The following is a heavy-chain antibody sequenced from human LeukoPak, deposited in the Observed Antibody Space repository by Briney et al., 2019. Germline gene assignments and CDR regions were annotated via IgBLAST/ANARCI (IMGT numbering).Heavy chain of an antibody. D-gene: IGHD4-17*01. J-gene: IGHJ3*02. CDR2: TYYSGNI. Sequence: SETLSLTCTVSGGSISSTNYYWGWIRQPPGKGLEWIGNTYYSGNIYYNPSLKSRVTISVDTSKNQFSLRLSSVTAADTAVYYCAREVNYGDYGDNAFDIWGQGTMVTVSS. V-gene: IGHV4-39*07. CDR1: GGSISSTNYY. CDR3: AREVNYGDYGDNAFDI.